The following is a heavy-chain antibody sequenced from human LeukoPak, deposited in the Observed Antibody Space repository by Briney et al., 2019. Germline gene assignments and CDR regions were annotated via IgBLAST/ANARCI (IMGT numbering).Heavy chain of an antibody. CDR2: IYYSGCT. D-gene: IGHD5-24*01. Sequence: SETLSLTFTVSGGSISSYYWSWIRQPPGKGLEWIGYIYYSGCTNYNPSLKSRVTISVDTSKNQFSLKLSSVTAADTAVYYCARERRDGYNYYYYYGMDVWGQGTTVTVSS. CDR1: GGSISSYY. V-gene: IGHV4-59*01. J-gene: IGHJ6*02. CDR3: ARERRDGYNYYYYYGMDV.